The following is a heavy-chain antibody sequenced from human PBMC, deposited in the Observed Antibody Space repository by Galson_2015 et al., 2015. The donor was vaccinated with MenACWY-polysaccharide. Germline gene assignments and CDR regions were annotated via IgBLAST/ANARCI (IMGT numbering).Heavy chain of an antibody. V-gene: IGHV3-21*01. D-gene: IGHD6-13*01. J-gene: IGHJ4*02. Sequence: SLRLSCAASGFTFSSYSMNWVRQAPGKGLEWVSCISSSSSYTYYADSVKGRFTISRDNAKNSLSLQMNSLRAEDTAVYYCARGRSSWPYSFDYWGQGILVTVSS. CDR1: GFTFSSYS. CDR3: ARGRSSWPYSFDY. CDR2: ISSSSSYT.